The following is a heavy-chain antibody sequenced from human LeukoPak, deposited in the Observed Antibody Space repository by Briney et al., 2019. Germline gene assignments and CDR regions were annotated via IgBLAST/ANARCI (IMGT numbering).Heavy chain of an antibody. V-gene: IGHV4-4*07. CDR2: IYTSGSP. CDR3: ARDSGSRGWLIDY. Sequence: PSETLSLICTLSGDSISSYYWNWIRQPAGKALQWIGRIYTSGSPNYNPSLKSRVTMSVDTSKNQFSLKLTSVTAADTAVYYCARDSGSRGWLIDYWGQGTLVTVSS. CDR1: GDSISSYY. D-gene: IGHD6-19*01. J-gene: IGHJ4*02.